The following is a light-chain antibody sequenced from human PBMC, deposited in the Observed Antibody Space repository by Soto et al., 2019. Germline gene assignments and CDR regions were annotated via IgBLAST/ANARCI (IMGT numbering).Light chain of an antibody. Sequence: EIVMTQSPATLSVSPGARATLSCRAVQGVTTDFAWYQQKSGQSPRLLIFDVSTRATGVPARFSGTGSETDFTLTISGLQSEDSAVYFCQQYNNWPFSFGQGTRLEIK. CDR2: DVS. J-gene: IGKJ5*01. CDR3: QQYNNWPFS. V-gene: IGKV3-15*01. CDR1: QGVTTD.